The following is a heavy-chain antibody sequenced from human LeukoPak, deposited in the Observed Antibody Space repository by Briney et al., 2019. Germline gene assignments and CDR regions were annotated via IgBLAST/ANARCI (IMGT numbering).Heavy chain of an antibody. V-gene: IGHV1-18*01. J-gene: IGHJ4*02. D-gene: IGHD2-2*01. CDR2: ISAYNGNT. Sequence: ASVRVSSKASGYTFTSYGISWVRQAPGQGLEWMGWISAYNGNTNYAQKLQGRVTMTTDTSTSTAYVELRSLRSDDTAVYYCARGGYCSSISCYSCDYWGQGTLVTVSS. CDR1: GYTFTSYG. CDR3: ARGGYCSSISCYSCDY.